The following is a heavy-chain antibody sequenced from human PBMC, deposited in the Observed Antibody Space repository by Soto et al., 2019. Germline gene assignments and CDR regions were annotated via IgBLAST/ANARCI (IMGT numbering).Heavy chain of an antibody. Sequence: ASVKVSCKASGYTFTSYYMHWVRQAPGQGLEWMGIINPSGGSTSYAQKFQGRVTMTRDTSTSTVYMELSSLRSEDTAVYYCARDPIAAAGYYYYYMDVWGKGTTVTVSS. D-gene: IGHD6-13*01. CDR3: ARDPIAAAGYYYYYMDV. V-gene: IGHV1-46*03. J-gene: IGHJ6*03. CDR2: INPSGGST. CDR1: GYTFTSYY.